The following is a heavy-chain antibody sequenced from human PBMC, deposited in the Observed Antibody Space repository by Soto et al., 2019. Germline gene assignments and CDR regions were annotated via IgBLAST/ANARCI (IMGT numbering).Heavy chain of an antibody. D-gene: IGHD2-15*01. Sequence: SETLSLTCTVSGGSISSGGYYWSWIRQHPGKGLEWIGYIYYSGSTYYNPSLKSRVTISVDTSKNQFSLKLSSVTAADTAVYYCARSAQDHDAFDIWGQGTMVTVSS. CDR2: IYYSGST. CDR3: ARSAQDHDAFDI. J-gene: IGHJ3*02. CDR1: GGSISSGGYY. V-gene: IGHV4-31*03.